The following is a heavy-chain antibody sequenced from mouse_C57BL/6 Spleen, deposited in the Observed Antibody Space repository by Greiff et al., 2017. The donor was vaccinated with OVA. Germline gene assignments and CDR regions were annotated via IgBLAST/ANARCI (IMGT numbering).Heavy chain of an antibody. CDR3: VRSDFDY. V-gene: IGHV10-1*01. J-gene: IGHJ2*01. CDR2: IRSKSNNYAT. Sequence: EVTLMESGGGLVQPNGSLKLSCAASGFSFNTYAMNWVRQAPGKGLEWVARIRSKSNNYATYYADSVKDRFTISRDDSESMLYLQMNNLKTEDTAMYYCVRSDFDYWGQGTTLTVSS. CDR1: GFSFNTYA.